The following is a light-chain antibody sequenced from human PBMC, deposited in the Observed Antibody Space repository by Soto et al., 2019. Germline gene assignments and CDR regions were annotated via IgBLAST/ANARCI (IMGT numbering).Light chain of an antibody. V-gene: IGKV3-11*01. CDR1: QSVSTY. CDR3: QQYDNWPPT. J-gene: IGKJ5*01. CDR2: DAS. Sequence: EIVLTQSPATLSLSPGERATLSCRASQSVSTYLAWYQQKPGQAPRLLIHDASNRAAGIPVRLSGSGSGTDFTLSISNVEPEDFAVYYCQQYDNWPPTFGQGTRLEIK.